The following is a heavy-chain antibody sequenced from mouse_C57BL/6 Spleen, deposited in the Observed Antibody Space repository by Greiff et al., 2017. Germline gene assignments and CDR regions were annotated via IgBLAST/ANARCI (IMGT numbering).Heavy chain of an antibody. CDR3: ARVYDGYYDYYAMDY. CDR1: GYTFTSYG. CDR2: IYPRSGNT. D-gene: IGHD2-3*01. V-gene: IGHV1-81*01. Sequence: QVQLQQSGAELARPGASVKLSCKASGYTFTSYGISWVKQRTGQGLEWIGEIYPRSGNTYYNEKFKGKATLTADKSSSTAYMELRSLTSEDSAVYFCARVYDGYYDYYAMDYWGQGTSVTVSS. J-gene: IGHJ4*01.